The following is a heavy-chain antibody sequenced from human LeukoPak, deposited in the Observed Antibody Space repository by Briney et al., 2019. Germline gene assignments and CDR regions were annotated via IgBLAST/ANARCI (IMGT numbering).Heavy chain of an antibody. CDR1: GASLSTTNW. CDR2: IYQGRT. Sequence: PSETLSLTCAVSGASLSTTNWWSWVRQPPGKGLEWIGQIYQGRTNYNPSLRSRATISVGKPNNQFSLNLKFVTAADTAVYYCARDGGGIDYWGQGLLVTVSS. CDR3: ARDGGGIDY. V-gene: IGHV4-4*02. D-gene: IGHD1-1*01. J-gene: IGHJ4*02.